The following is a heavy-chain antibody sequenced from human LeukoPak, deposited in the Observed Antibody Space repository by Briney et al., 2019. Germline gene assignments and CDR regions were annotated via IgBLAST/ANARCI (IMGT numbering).Heavy chain of an antibody. J-gene: IGHJ5*02. CDR2: TSAYNGNT. D-gene: IGHD6-13*01. V-gene: IGHV1-18*01. Sequence: GASVKVSCKASGYTFTSYGISWVRQAPGQGLEWMGWTSAYNGNTNYAQKLQGRVTMTTDTSTSTAYMELRSLRSDDTAVYYCARGKAAAGTLWWFDPWGQGTLVTVSS. CDR1: GYTFTSYG. CDR3: ARGKAAAGTLWWFDP.